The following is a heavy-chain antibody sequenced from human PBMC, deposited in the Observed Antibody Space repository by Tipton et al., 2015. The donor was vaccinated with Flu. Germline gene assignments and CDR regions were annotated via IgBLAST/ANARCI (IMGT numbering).Heavy chain of an antibody. CDR2: ICQSGST. V-gene: IGHV4-38-2*01. CDR3: ARRGYSNYVSEPKNWFDP. J-gene: IGHJ5*02. D-gene: IGHD4-11*01. Sequence: TLSLTCSVSGDSIGRGYCWGWIRQPPGKGLEWIGNICQSGSTYDNPSLKSRVTISVDRSKNQFSLKLSSVTAADTAVYYCARRGYSNYVSEPKNWFDPWGQGTLVTVSS. CDR1: GDSIGRGYC.